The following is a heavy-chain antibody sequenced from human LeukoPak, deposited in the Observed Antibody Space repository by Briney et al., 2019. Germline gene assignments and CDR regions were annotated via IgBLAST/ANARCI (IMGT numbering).Heavy chain of an antibody. V-gene: IGHV3-23*01. Sequence: PGGSLRLSCAASGFTFSSYVMRWVRQAPGKGLEWVSSISVSGDSTYYADSVKGRFTISRDNSKNTLYLQMNSLRAEDTAVYYCAKSGLHGSGSHYSFQHWGQGTLVTVSS. CDR1: GFTFSSYV. CDR2: ISVSGDST. CDR3: AKSGLHGSGSHYSFQH. J-gene: IGHJ1*01. D-gene: IGHD3-10*01.